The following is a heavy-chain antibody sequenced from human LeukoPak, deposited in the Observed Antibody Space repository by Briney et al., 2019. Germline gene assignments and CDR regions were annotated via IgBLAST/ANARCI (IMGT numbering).Heavy chain of an antibody. Sequence: GGSLRLSCSASGFTFSIYEMNWVRQAPGKGLEWVSYISSSGSTIYYADSVKGRFTISRDNAKNSLYLQMNSLRAEDTAVYYCARHLSGDDIWGQGTMVTVSS. CDR2: ISSSGSTI. D-gene: IGHD4-17*01. V-gene: IGHV3-48*03. CDR1: GFTFSIYE. J-gene: IGHJ3*02. CDR3: ARHLSGDDI.